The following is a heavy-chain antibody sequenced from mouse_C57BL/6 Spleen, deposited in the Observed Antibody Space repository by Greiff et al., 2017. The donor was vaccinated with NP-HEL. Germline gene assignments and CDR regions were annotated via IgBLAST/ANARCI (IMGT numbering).Heavy chain of an antibody. V-gene: IGHV1-69*01. CDR1: GYTFTSYW. CDR3: ARLDAAWFAY. J-gene: IGHJ3*01. CDR2: IDPSDSYT. Sequence: QVQLKQPGAELVMPGASVKLSCKASGYTFTSYWMHWVKQRPGQGLEWIGEIDPSDSYTNYNQKFKGKSTLTVDKSSSTAYMQLSSLTSEDSAVYYCARLDAAWFAYWGQGTLVTVSA.